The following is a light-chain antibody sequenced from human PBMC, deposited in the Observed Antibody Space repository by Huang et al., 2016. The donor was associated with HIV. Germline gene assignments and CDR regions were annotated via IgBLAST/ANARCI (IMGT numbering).Light chain of an antibody. CDR1: QSVSSN. V-gene: IGKV3-15*01. CDR3: QQYNNWPPKYT. CDR2: GAS. Sequence: EIVMTQSPATLSVSPGERATLSCRASQSVSSNLAWYQQKPGQAPRLLIYGASTRATDIPARFSGSGSGTEFTLTISSLQSEDCAVYYCQQYNNWPPKYTFGQGTKLEIK. J-gene: IGKJ2*01.